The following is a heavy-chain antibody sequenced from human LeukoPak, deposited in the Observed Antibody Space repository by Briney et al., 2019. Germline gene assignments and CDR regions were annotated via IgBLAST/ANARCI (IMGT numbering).Heavy chain of an antibody. Sequence: PSETLSLTCAVSGFSISSGYLWAWIRQSPGKGLEWIGSIFHSGITYYNPSLKSRITISVDTSKNQFSLRLSSVTAADTAVYYCARRISTRRGETCSSTSCYFDYWGQGTLVTVSS. CDR1: GFSISSGYL. V-gene: IGHV4-38-2*01. D-gene: IGHD2-2*01. CDR3: ARRISTRRGETCSSTSCYFDY. J-gene: IGHJ4*02. CDR2: IFHSGIT.